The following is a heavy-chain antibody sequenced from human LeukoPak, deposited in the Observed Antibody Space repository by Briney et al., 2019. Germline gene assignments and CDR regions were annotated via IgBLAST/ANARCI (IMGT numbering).Heavy chain of an antibody. CDR2: INPNSGGT. J-gene: IGHJ4*02. Sequence: GASVKVSCKASGYTFTSYGISWVRQAPGQGLEWMGWINPNSGGTNYAQKFQGRVTMTRDTSISTAYMELSRLRSDDTAVYYCARFGTTIPFERVYWGQGTLVTVSS. CDR1: GYTFTSYG. CDR3: ARFGTTIPFERVY. V-gene: IGHV1-2*02. D-gene: IGHD1-7*01.